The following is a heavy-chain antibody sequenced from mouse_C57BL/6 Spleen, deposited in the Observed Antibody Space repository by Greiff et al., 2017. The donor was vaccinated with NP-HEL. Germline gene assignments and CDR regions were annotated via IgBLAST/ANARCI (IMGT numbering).Heavy chain of an antibody. CDR2: IYPGSGST. CDR3: ASSIYYGNPGGAMDY. V-gene: IGHV1-55*01. Sequence: QVQLQQPGAELVKPGASVKMSCKASGYTFTSYWITWVKQRPGQGLAWIGDIYPGSGSTNYNEKFKSKATLTVDTSSSTAYMQLSSLTSEDSAVYYCASSIYYGNPGGAMDYWGQGTSVTVSS. CDR1: GYTFTSYW. J-gene: IGHJ4*01. D-gene: IGHD2-1*01.